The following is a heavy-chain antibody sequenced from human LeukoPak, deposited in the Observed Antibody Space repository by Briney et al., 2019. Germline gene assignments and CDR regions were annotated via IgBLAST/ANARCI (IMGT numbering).Heavy chain of an antibody. CDR2: INPNSGGT. J-gene: IGHJ3*02. CDR1: GCTFTGYY. CDR3: ARPTHYYDSSDYYCDAFDI. Sequence: ASVKVSCKASGCTFTGYYIHWVRQAPGQGLEWMGWINPNSGGTNYAQKFQGRATMTRDTCIITAYMELSRLRSDDTAVYYCARPTHYYDSSDYYCDAFDIWGQGTMVTVSS. D-gene: IGHD3-22*01. V-gene: IGHV1-2*02.